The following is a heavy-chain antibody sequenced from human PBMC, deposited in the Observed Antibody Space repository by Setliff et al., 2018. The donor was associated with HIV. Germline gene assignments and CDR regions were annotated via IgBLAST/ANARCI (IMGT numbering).Heavy chain of an antibody. V-gene: IGHV4-39*01. CDR2: VNYNGVT. CDR1: GGSDRGNNYF. J-gene: IGHJ6*04. CDR3: ARHWGSGWYMAMDV. D-gene: IGHD6-19*01. Sequence: PSETLSLTCSVSGGSDRGNNYFWSWVRQPPGKGLQYIGTVNYNGVTYFNPSLKSRLTISVDTSKNQFSLKLSSLTAADTAVYYCARHWGSGWYMAMDVWGKGTTVTVSS.